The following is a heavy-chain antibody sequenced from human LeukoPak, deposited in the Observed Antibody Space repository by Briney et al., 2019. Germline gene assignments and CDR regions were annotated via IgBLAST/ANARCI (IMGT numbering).Heavy chain of an antibody. CDR1: GFTFSRYW. Sequence: GGSLRLSCTPSGFTFSRYWMSWVRQAPGQGLEWVANINEDGSEEYYVASVRGRFTIARDNAKNSLYLQMNSLRAEDTAVYYCARAGDGTAARDYWGQGTLVTVSS. J-gene: IGHJ4*02. CDR3: ARAGDGTAARDY. CDR2: INEDGSEE. V-gene: IGHV3-7*01. D-gene: IGHD2-15*01.